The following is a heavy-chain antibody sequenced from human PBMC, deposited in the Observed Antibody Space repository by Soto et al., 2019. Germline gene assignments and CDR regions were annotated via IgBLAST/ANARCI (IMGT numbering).Heavy chain of an antibody. CDR2: IRGSGGST. CDR3: AKGVPVGKLAGGGAY. J-gene: IGHJ4*02. D-gene: IGHD7-27*01. Sequence: EVQLLESGGDLVQPGGSLRLSCAACGFTFSNYAMNWVRQAPGKGLEWVSVIRGSGGSTHYADSVKGRFTISRDNSKNTLYLQMKSLRAEDTAVYYCAKGVPVGKLAGGGAYWGQGTLVTV. V-gene: IGHV3-23*01. CDR1: GFTFSNYA.